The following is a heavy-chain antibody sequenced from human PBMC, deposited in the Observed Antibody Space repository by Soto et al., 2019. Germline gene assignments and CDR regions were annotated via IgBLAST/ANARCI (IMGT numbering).Heavy chain of an antibody. Sequence: QVQLVQSGAEVKKPGSSVKVSCKASGGTFSSYAISWVRQAPGQGLEWMGGIIPIFGTANYAQKFQGRVTITADESTNTAYMELSSLRSEDTAVYYCARGGYYGSGSYYAWVEYWGQGTLVTVSS. J-gene: IGHJ4*02. V-gene: IGHV1-69*01. CDR2: IIPIFGTA. D-gene: IGHD3-10*01. CDR1: GGTFSSYA. CDR3: ARGGYYGSGSYYAWVEY.